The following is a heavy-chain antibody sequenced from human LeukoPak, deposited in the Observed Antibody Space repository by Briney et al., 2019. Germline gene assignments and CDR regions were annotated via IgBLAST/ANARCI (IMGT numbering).Heavy chain of an antibody. CDR2: INPAGSQK. Sequence: GGGVSLSRAACGLMHSRSWMHWIRQARGKGPAGLAHINPAGSQKDYVDSVKGRFTISRDNAKDSVFLQMNNLRAEDTAVYYCARYSGSFPGWLDPWGPGTLVTVSS. CDR3: ARYSGSFPGWLDP. D-gene: IGHD1-26*01. V-gene: IGHV3-7*01. CDR1: GLMHSRSW. J-gene: IGHJ5*02.